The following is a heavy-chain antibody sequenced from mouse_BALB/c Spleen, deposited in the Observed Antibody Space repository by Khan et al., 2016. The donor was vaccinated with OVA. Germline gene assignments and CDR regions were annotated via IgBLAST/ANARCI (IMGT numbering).Heavy chain of an antibody. D-gene: IGHD4-1*01. CDR3: ASELGRYYAMDY. Sequence: EVQLQESGPGLVKPSQSLSLTCTVTGYSITRDYAWNWIRQFPGNKLEWMGYISNSGSTSYNPSLKSRISITRDTSKNQFFLQLNSVTTEDIATYYCASELGRYYAMDYWGQGTSVTVSS. J-gene: IGHJ4*01. CDR2: ISNSGST. V-gene: IGHV3-2*02. CDR1: GYSITRDYA.